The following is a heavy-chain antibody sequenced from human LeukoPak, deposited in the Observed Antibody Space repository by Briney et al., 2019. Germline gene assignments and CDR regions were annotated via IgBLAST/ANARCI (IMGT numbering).Heavy chain of an antibody. CDR2: IRSKADGGTP. V-gene: IGHV3-15*07. D-gene: IGHD2-15*01. CDR1: GFSFSDAW. CDR3: TTRSPARYCSDGACHSSADY. Sequence: GGSLRLSCAASGFSFSDAWMNWVRQAPGKGLEWVGHIRSKADGGTPDYIAPVKGRFTISRDDSKDTLYLQMNSLNTEDTAMYYCTTRSPARYCSDGACHSSADYWGQGTLVTVSS. J-gene: IGHJ4*02.